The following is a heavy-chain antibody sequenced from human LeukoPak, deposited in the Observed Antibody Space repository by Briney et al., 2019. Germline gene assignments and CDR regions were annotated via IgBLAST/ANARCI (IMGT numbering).Heavy chain of an antibody. Sequence: GGSLRLSCAASGFTVSSNYMSWVRQAPGKGLEWVSVIYSGGSTYYAGSVKGRFTISRDNSKNTLYLQMNSLRAEDTAVYYCAREAQNYYDSSGALRYFDYWGQGTPVTVSS. CDR1: GFTVSSNY. V-gene: IGHV3-66*02. D-gene: IGHD3-22*01. CDR2: IYSGGST. CDR3: AREAQNYYDSSGALRYFDY. J-gene: IGHJ4*02.